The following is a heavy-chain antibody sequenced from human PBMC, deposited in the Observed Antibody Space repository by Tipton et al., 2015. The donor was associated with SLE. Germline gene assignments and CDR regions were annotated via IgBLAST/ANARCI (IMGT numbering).Heavy chain of an antibody. D-gene: IGHD1-26*01. CDR1: GDSVSSNSAA. CDR3: ARGSRVEEDLDY. Sequence: GLVKPSQTLSLTCAISGDSVSSNSAAWNWIRQSPSRGLEWLGRTYYRSKWYNDYAVSVKSRITISPDTSKNQFSLRLKTVTAADTAVYYCARGSRVEEDLDYWGPGTLVTVSS. CDR2: TYYRSKWYN. V-gene: IGHV6-1*01. J-gene: IGHJ4*02.